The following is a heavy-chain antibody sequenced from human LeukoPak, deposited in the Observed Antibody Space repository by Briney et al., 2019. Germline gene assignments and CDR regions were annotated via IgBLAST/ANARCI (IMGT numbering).Heavy chain of an antibody. CDR3: ARGVYSSSWYEYWFDP. Sequence: PGGSLRLSCAASGFTFSSYDMHWVSQATGKVLEWVSAIGTAGDTYYPGSVKGRFTISRENAKNSLYLQMNSLRAGDTAVYYCARGVYSSSWYEYWFDPWGQGTLVTASS. CDR1: GFTFSSYD. D-gene: IGHD6-13*01. CDR2: IGTAGDT. J-gene: IGHJ5*02. V-gene: IGHV3-13*04.